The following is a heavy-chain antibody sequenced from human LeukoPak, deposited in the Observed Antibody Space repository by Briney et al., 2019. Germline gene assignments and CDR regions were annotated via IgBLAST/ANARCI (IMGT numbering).Heavy chain of an antibody. CDR1: GYSFISYW. V-gene: IGHV5-51*01. D-gene: IGHD1-26*01. CDR3: ARHVPVSYSGGGWFDP. Sequence: GESLKISCKGSGYSFISYWIGWVRQMPGKGLEWMGIIYPGDSDTRYSPSFQGQVTISADKSISTAYLQWSSLRASDTAMYYCARHVPVSYSGGGWFDPWGQGTLVTVSS. J-gene: IGHJ5*02. CDR2: IYPGDSDT.